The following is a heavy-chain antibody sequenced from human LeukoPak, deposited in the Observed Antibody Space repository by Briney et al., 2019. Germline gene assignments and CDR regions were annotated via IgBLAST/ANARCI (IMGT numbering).Heavy chain of an antibody. CDR2: IKQDGSKK. J-gene: IGHJ4*02. CDR3: ASNTWNDDRIDY. CDR1: GFTFSSYW. V-gene: IGHV3-7*01. Sequence: GGSLRLSCAASGFTFSSYWMSWVRQAPRKRREGVANIKQDGSKKYYVASVKGRFTISRDNAKKSLYLQMNSLRAEDTAVYYCASNTWNDDRIDYRGQGTLVTVPS. D-gene: IGHD1-1*01.